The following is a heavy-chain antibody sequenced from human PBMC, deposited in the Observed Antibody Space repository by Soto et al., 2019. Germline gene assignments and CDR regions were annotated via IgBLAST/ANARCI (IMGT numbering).Heavy chain of an antibody. V-gene: IGHV4-39*01. J-gene: IGHJ4*02. Sequence: SETLSLTCTVSGGSISSGDYYWSWVRQHPGKGLEYIGSIYYSGSTFNNPSLGRRVVISLDASKKQVSLNLSSATAADTAIYYCARLSGRRYFEYWGRGALVTVSS. CDR1: GGSISSGDYY. D-gene: IGHD6-6*01. CDR3: ARLSGRRYFEY. CDR2: IYYSGST.